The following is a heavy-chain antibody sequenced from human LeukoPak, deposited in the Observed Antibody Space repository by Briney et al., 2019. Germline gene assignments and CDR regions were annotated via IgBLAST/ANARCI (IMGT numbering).Heavy chain of an antibody. Sequence: GASVKLSCKASGYTFTSYGISWVRQAPGQGLEWMGWISAYNGNTNYAQKLQGRVTMTTDTSTSTAYMELRSLRSDDTAVYYCAREAYGSGSYYYYYGMDVWGQGTTVTVSS. D-gene: IGHD3-10*01. V-gene: IGHV1-18*01. CDR3: AREAYGSGSYYYYYGMDV. CDR1: GYTFTSYG. J-gene: IGHJ6*02. CDR2: ISAYNGNT.